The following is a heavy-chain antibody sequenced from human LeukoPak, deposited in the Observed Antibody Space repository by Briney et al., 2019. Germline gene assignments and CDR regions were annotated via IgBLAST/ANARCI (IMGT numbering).Heavy chain of an antibody. CDR1: RFNFDDYG. V-gene: IGHV3-20*04. D-gene: IGHD1-1*01. Sequence: GGSLRLSCAASRFNFDDYGMSWVRQAPGKGLEWVSGINWNGGSTGYADSVKGRFTISRDNAKNFLYLQMNSLRAEDTALYYCARGATGTTSDFWGQGTLVTVSS. CDR3: ARGATGTTSDF. J-gene: IGHJ4*02. CDR2: INWNGGST.